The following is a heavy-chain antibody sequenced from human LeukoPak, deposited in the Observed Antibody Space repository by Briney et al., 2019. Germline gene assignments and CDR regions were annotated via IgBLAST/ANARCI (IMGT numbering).Heavy chain of an antibody. V-gene: IGHV3-74*01. CDR1: GFTFSSHW. CDR3: ARAVMGQDDY. CDR2: INPDGSTT. J-gene: IGHJ4*02. Sequence: GGSLRLSCAASGFTFSSHWMHWVRQAPGKGLLWVSRINPDGSTTTYADSVKGRFTISRDNAKNTVYLQMNSLRAEDTAVYYCARAVMGQDDYWGQGTLVTVCS. D-gene: IGHD2-21*01.